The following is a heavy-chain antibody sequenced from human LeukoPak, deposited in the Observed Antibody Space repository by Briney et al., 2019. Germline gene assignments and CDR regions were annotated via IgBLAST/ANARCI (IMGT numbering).Heavy chain of an antibody. CDR2: IIPIFGTA. Sequence: SVKVSCTASGGTFSSYAISWVRQAPGQGLEWMGGIIPIFGTANYAQKFQGRVTITADKSTSTAYMELSSLRSEDTAVYYCARVFALSYYDMPAFDIWGQGTMVTVSS. CDR1: GGTFSSYA. V-gene: IGHV1-69*06. CDR3: ARVFALSYYDMPAFDI. J-gene: IGHJ3*02. D-gene: IGHD3-22*01.